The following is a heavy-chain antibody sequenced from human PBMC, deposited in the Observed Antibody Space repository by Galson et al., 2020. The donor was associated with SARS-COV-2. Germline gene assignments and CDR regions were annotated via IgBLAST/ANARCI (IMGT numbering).Heavy chain of an antibody. Sequence: SETLSLTCTVSGGSISSSSYYWGWIRQPPGKGLEWIGSIYYSGSTYYNPSLKSRVTISVDTSKNQFSLKLSSVTAADTAVYYCASPPLTMVRGVIPGEGAFDIWGQGTMVTVSS. J-gene: IGHJ3*02. V-gene: IGHV4-39*01. CDR1: GGSISSSSYY. D-gene: IGHD3-10*01. CDR2: IYYSGST. CDR3: ASPPLTMVRGVIPGEGAFDI.